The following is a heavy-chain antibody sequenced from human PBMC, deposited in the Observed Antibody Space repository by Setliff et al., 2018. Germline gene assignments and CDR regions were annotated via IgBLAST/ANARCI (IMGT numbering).Heavy chain of an antibody. CDR2: IGGGDGTT. CDR3: AKLPSGYPYNWFDP. Sequence: GGSLRLSCVVSGFTFSSRWMGWVRQAPGKGLEWVSDIGGGDGTTYYADSVKGRFTISRDNSKNTLYLQMNSLRAEDTAVYYCAKLPSGYPYNWFDPWGQGTLVTVSS. CDR1: GFTFSSRW. D-gene: IGHD3-22*01. V-gene: IGHV3-23*01. J-gene: IGHJ5*02.